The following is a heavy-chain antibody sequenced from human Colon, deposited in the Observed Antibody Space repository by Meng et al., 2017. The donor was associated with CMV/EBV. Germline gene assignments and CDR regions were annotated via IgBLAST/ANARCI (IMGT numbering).Heavy chain of an antibody. J-gene: IGHJ6*02. Sequence: ETLSLTCAASGFTVSSNYMSWVRQAPGKGLEWVSSISSSSSYIYYADSVKGRFTVSRDNAKNSLHLQINSLRAEDTAVYYCARLGGVPAALLLWGQGTTVTVSS. CDR1: GFTVSSNY. V-gene: IGHV3-21*01. D-gene: IGHD2-2*01. CDR2: ISSSSSYI. CDR3: ARLGGVPAALLL.